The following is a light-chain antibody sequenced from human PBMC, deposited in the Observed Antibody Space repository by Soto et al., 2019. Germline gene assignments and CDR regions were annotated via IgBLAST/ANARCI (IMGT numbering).Light chain of an antibody. Sequence: EIVMTQSPASLSLCPWERAGLSFMASQSVSSYLAWYQQKPGPAPRLLIYDASNRATGTPARFSGSGSGTDFTLTITSREPEDFAVYYCQQRSHWPLITFGQGTRLEIK. CDR3: QQRSHWPLIT. J-gene: IGKJ5*01. CDR1: QSVSSY. V-gene: IGKV3-11*01. CDR2: DAS.